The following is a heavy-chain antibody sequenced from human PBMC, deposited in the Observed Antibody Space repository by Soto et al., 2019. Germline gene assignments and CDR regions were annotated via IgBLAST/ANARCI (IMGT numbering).Heavy chain of an antibody. D-gene: IGHD2-2*01. J-gene: IGHJ5*02. CDR1: GFTFSSYA. CDR3: AKDLWGIVLVPAATNWFDP. V-gene: IGHV3-23*01. Sequence: PGGSLRLSCAASGFTFSSYAMSWVRQAPGNGLEWVSAISGSGGSTYYADSVKGRFTISRDNSKNTLYLQMNSLRAEDTAVYYCAKDLWGIVLVPAATNWFDPWGQGTLVTVSS. CDR2: ISGSGGST.